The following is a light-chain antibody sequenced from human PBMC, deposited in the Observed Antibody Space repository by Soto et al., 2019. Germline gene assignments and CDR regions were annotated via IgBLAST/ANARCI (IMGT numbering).Light chain of an antibody. V-gene: IGKV3-20*01. CDR1: QTVRNNY. CDR2: GAS. Sequence: EFVLTQSPGTLSLSPGERASLSCSASQTVRNNYLAWYQQKPGQAPRLLIYGASSRATGIPDRFSGSGSGTDFTLTISRLEPEDFAVYYCQQYGSSPWTFGQGTKVDI. CDR3: QQYGSSPWT. J-gene: IGKJ1*01.